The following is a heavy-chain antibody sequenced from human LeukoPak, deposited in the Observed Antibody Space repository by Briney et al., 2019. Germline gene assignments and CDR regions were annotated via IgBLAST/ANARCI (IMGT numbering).Heavy chain of an antibody. V-gene: IGHV3-21*01. Sequence: GGSLRLSCAASGFTVSSNYMSWVRQAPGKGLEWVSSISSSSSYIYYADSMKGRFTISRDNAKNSLYLQMNSLRAEDTAVYYCAGDGSGSYPFDYWGQGTLVTVSS. CDR3: AGDGSGSYPFDY. J-gene: IGHJ4*02. CDR1: GFTVSSNY. CDR2: ISSSSSYI. D-gene: IGHD3-10*01.